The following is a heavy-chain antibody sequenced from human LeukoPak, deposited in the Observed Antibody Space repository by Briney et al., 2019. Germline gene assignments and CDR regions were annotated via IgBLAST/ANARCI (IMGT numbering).Heavy chain of an antibody. D-gene: IGHD1-14*01. J-gene: IGHJ4*02. V-gene: IGHV3-74*01. CDR1: GFTFSSYW. Sequence: LTGGSLRLSCAASGFTFSSYWMHWVRQAPGEGLVWVSRIKSDGSVTWYADSVKGRFTISRDNAKNMLYLQMNSLRDEDTAVYFCARDHDAVGTTIDHWGQGILVTVSS. CDR2: IKSDGSVT. CDR3: ARDHDAVGTTIDH.